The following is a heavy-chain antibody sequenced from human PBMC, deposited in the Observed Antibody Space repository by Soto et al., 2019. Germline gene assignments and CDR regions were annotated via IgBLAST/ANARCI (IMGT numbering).Heavy chain of an antibody. Sequence: SETLSLTCAVYGGTFSGYYWSWIRQAPGKGLEWIGEIYHSGSTNYNPSLKSRVTISVVTSKNQFSLRLTSVTAADTAVYYCARAYDSSGYYPPLLDYWGQGTLVTVSS. CDR2: IYHSGST. V-gene: IGHV4-34*01. J-gene: IGHJ4*02. CDR1: GGTFSGYY. CDR3: ARAYDSSGYYPPLLDY. D-gene: IGHD3-22*01.